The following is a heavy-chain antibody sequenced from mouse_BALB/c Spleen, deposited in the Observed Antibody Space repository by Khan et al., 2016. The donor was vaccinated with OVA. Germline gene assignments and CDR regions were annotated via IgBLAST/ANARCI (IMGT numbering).Heavy chain of an antibody. CDR1: GYSITSDYT. CDR2: ISYSGNT. D-gene: IGHD2-4*01. CDR3: ARKDYYDYDPFPY. J-gene: IGHJ3*01. V-gene: IGHV3-2*02. Sequence: EVQLLESGPGLVKPSQSLSLTCTVTGYSITSDYTWNWIRQFPGNKLEWMGFISYSGNTRYNPSLKSRISITRDTSKNQFFLQLNSVTSEDTATYYCARKDYYDYDPFPYWGQGTLVTGSA.